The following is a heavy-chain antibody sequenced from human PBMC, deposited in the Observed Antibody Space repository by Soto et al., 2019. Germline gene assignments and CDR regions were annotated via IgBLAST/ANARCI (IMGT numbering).Heavy chain of an antibody. CDR3: ARGGGYSYGYPAWPLYYYYYGMDV. D-gene: IGHD5-18*01. CDR1: GGSISSYY. J-gene: IGHJ6*02. Sequence: SETLSLTCSVSGGSISSYYWSWIRQPPGKGLEWIGYIYYSGSTNYNPSLKSRVTISVDTSKNQFSLKLSSVTAADTAVYYCARGGGYSYGYPAWPLYYYYYGMDVWGQGTKVTVSS. V-gene: IGHV4-59*01. CDR2: IYYSGST.